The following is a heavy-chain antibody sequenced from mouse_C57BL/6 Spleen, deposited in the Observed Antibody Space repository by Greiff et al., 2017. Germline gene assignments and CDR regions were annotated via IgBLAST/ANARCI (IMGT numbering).Heavy chain of an antibody. CDR1: GYTFTDYN. J-gene: IGHJ2*01. CDR3: ARPNWDEYYFDY. CDR2: INPNNGGT. Sequence: VQLKQSGPELVKPGASVKIPCKASGYTFTDYNMDWVKQSHGKSLEWIGDINPNNGGTNYNQKFKGKATLTVDKSSSTAYMELRSLTSEDTAVYYCARPNWDEYYFDYGGQGTTLTVSS. D-gene: IGHD4-1*02. V-gene: IGHV1-18*01.